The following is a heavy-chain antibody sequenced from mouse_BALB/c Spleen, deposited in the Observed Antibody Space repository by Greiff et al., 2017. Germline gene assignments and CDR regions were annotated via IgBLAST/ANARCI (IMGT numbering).Heavy chain of an antibody. Sequence: DVHLVESGGGLVQPGGSRKLSCAASGFTFSSFGMHWVRQAPEKGLEWVAYISSGSSTIYYADTVKGRFTISRDNPKNTLFLQMTSLRSEDTAMYYCSREGYYGSSYGFAYWGQGTLVNGS. CDR1: GFTFSSFG. D-gene: IGHD1-1*01. V-gene: IGHV5-17*02. J-gene: IGHJ3*01. CDR2: ISSGSSTI. CDR3: SREGYYGSSYGFAY.